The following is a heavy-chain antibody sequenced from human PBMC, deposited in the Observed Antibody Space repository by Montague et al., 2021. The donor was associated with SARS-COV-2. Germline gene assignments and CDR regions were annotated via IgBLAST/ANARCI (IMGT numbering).Heavy chain of an antibody. J-gene: IGHJ5*02. CDR1: GGSISSSSYY. Sequence: SETLSLTCTVSGGSISSSSYYWGWIRQPPGKGLEWIGSIYYSGSTYYNPSLKSRVTISVDTSKNQFSLKLSSVTAADTAVYYCARKEMKYSSIWSTGGNWFDPWGREPWSPSPQ. D-gene: IGHD6-13*01. CDR2: IYYSGST. V-gene: IGHV4-39*01. CDR3: ARKEMKYSSIWSTGGNWFDP.